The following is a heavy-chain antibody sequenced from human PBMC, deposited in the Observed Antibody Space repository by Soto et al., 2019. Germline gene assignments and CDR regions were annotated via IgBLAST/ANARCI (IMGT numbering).Heavy chain of an antibody. V-gene: IGHV1-2*02. CDR2: INPNSGGT. CDR1: GHTFTGYY. CDR3: ARRGNYYGSGSYHY. J-gene: IGHJ4*02. D-gene: IGHD3-10*01. Sequence: ASVKVSCKASGHTFTGYYMHWVRQAPGQGLEWMGWINPNSGGTNYAQKFQGRVTMTRDTSISTAYMELSRLRSDDTAVYYCARRGNYYGSGSYHYWGQGTLVTVSS.